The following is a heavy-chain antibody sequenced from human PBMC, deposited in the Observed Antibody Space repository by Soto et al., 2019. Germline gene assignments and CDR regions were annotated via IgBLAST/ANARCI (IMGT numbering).Heavy chain of an antibody. CDR1: GFTFSSYG. V-gene: IGHV3-33*01. Sequence: QVQLVESGGGVVQPGRSLRLSCAASGFTFSSYGMHWVRQAPGKGLEWVAVIWYDGSNKYYADSVKGRFTISRDNSKNTLYLQMNSLRAEDTAVYYCARDKDAAPGLDYWGQGTLVTVSS. J-gene: IGHJ4*02. CDR3: ARDKDAAPGLDY. D-gene: IGHD6-13*01. CDR2: IWYDGSNK.